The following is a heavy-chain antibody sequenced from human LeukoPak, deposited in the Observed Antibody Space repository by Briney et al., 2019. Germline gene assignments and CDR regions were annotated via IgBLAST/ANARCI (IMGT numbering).Heavy chain of an antibody. CDR2: INSDGSST. CDR1: GFTFSSYW. V-gene: IGHV3-74*01. J-gene: IGHJ4*02. CDR3: ARVGAVAGLEC. D-gene: IGHD6-19*01. Sequence: GGSLRLSCAASGFTFSSYWMSWVRQAPGKGLVWVSRINSDGSSTSYADSVKGRFTISRDNAKNTLYLQMNSLRAEDTAVYYCARVGAVAGLECWGRGTLVTVSS.